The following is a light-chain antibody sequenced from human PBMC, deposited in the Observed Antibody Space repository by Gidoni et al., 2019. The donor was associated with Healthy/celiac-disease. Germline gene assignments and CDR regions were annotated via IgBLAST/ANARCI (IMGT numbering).Light chain of an antibody. CDR2: YDD. V-gene: IGLV1-36*01. CDR1: SSNIGNNA. CDR3: AAWDDSLNEWV. J-gene: IGLJ3*02. Sequence: QSVLTQPPSVSEAPRQRVTISCSGSSSNIGNNAVNWYQQLPGKAPKLLIYYDDLLPSGVSDRFSGSKSGNSASLAISGLQSEDEADYYCAAWDDSLNEWVFGGGTKLTVL.